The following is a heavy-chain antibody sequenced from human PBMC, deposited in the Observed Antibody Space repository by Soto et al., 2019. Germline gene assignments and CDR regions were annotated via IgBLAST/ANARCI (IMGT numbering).Heavy chain of an antibody. CDR2: ISYDGSNK. V-gene: IGHV3-30*18. CDR3: AKDPFMVRGVRAPGDY. J-gene: IGHJ4*02. Sequence: QVQLVESGGGVVQPGRSLRLSCAASGFTFSSYGMHWVRQAPGKGLEWVAVISYDGSNKYYADSVKGRFTISRDNSKNTLYLQMNSLRAEDTAVYYCAKDPFMVRGVRAPGDYWGQGTLVTVSS. CDR1: GFTFSSYG. D-gene: IGHD3-10*01.